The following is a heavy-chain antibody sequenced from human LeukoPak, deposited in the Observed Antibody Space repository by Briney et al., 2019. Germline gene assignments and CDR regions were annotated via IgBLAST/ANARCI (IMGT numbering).Heavy chain of an antibody. CDR2: IYTSGST. J-gene: IGHJ6*02. V-gene: IGHV4-4*07. D-gene: IGHD6-13*01. CDR3: ARDRAAAGPTIYYYYGMDV. CDR1: GGSISSYY. Sequence: SETLSLTCTVSGGSISSYYWSWIRQPAGKGLEWIGRIYTSGSTNYNPSLKSRVTMSVGTSKNQFSLKLSSVTAADTAVYYCARDRAAAGPTIYYYYGMDVWGQGTTVTVSS.